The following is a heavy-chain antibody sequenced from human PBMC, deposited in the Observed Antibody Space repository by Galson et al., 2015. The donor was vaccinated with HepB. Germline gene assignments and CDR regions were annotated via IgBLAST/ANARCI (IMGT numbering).Heavy chain of an antibody. Sequence: TLSLTCTVSGGSISSGGYYWSWIRQHPGKGLEWIGYIYYSGSTYYNPSLKSRVTISVDTSKNQFSLKLSSVTAADTAVYYCARVSDVPVTSFDPWGQGTLVTVSS. CDR1: GGSISSGGYY. CDR3: ARVSDVPVTSFDP. V-gene: IGHV4-31*03. D-gene: IGHD2-2*01. CDR2: IYYSGST. J-gene: IGHJ5*02.